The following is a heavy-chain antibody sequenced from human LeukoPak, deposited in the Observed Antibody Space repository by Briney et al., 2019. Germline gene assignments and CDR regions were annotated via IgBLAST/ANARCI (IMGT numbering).Heavy chain of an antibody. CDR3: ARDPRYSGSYWGGYFDY. CDR1: GYTFTSYG. Sequence: RASVKVSCKASGYTFTSYGISWVRQAPGQGLEWMGWISAYNGNTNYAQKLQGRVTMTTDTSTSTAYMELRSLRSDDTAVYYCARDPRYSGSYWGGYFDYWGQGTLVTVSS. D-gene: IGHD1-26*01. J-gene: IGHJ4*02. CDR2: ISAYNGNT. V-gene: IGHV1-18*01.